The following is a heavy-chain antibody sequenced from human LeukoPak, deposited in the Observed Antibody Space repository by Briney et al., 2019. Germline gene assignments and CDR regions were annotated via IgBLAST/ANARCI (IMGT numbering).Heavy chain of an antibody. Sequence: RGSLRLSCAASGFTFSSYAMSWVRQAPGKGLEWVSAISGSGGSTYYADSVKGRFTISRDNSKDTLYLQMNSLRAEDTAVYYCAKDTGIFRGLVADYWGQGTLVTVSS. V-gene: IGHV3-23*01. CDR1: GFTFSSYA. CDR2: ISGSGGST. CDR3: AKDTGIFRGLVADY. J-gene: IGHJ4*02. D-gene: IGHD1-1*01.